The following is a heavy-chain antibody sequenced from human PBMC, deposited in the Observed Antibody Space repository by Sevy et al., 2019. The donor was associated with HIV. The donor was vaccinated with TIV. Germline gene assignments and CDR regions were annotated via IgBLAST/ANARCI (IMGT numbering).Heavy chain of an antibody. Sequence: GGSLRLSCAASGFTFKSYWMTWVRQAPGKGLEWVANINQDGSEKYYSDSLKGRFSISRVNSKNSVHLQINTLRAEDTAVYYCAREGSAYDTYYYHYAMDVWGQGTTVTVSS. J-gene: IGHJ6*02. CDR1: GFTFKSYW. V-gene: IGHV3-7*01. D-gene: IGHD5-12*01. CDR2: INQDGSEK. CDR3: AREGSAYDTYYYHYAMDV.